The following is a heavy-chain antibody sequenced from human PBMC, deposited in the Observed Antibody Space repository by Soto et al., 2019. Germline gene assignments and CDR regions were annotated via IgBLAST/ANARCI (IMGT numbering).Heavy chain of an antibody. Sequence: PSETLSLTCTVSGGSISSYYWSWIRQPPGKGLEWIGYIYYSGSTNYNPSLKSRVSISVDTSKNQFSLKLSSVTAADTAVYYCARHFSVALGFDYWGQGTLVTVSS. J-gene: IGHJ4*02. CDR2: IYYSGST. CDR3: ARHFSVALGFDY. D-gene: IGHD5-12*01. V-gene: IGHV4-59*08. CDR1: GGSISSYY.